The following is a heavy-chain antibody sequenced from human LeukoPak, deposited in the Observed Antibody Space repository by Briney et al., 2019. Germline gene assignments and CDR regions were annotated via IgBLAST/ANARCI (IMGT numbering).Heavy chain of an antibody. CDR2: VIPIFGTA. CDR1: GGTFSSFP. V-gene: IGHV1-69*06. Sequence: SVKVSCKASGGTFSSFPISWIRQAPGQGLEWMGRVIPIFGTANYAQKFQGRVTIIADKSTSTAYMELNSLTSDDTAVYYCARLTTVVRGGGYFGDWGQGTLVTVSS. D-gene: IGHD2-21*01. CDR3: ARLTTVVRGGGYFGD. J-gene: IGHJ1*01.